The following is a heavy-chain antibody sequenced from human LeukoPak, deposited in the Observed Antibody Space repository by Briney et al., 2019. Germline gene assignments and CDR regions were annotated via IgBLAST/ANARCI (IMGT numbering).Heavy chain of an antibody. V-gene: IGHV3-30*02. CDR3: AKGSGYSYGPQMTGY. Sequence: GGSLRLSCAASGFTFSSYGMHWVRQAPGKGLEWVAFIRYDGSNKCYADSVKGRFTISRDNSKNTLYLQMNSLRAEDTAVYYCAKGSGYSYGPQMTGYWGQGTLVTVSS. J-gene: IGHJ4*02. CDR1: GFTFSSYG. D-gene: IGHD5-18*01. CDR2: IRYDGSNK.